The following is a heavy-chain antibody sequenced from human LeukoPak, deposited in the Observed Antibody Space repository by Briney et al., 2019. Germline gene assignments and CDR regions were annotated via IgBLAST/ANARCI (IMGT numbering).Heavy chain of an antibody. D-gene: IGHD5-18*01. V-gene: IGHV4-59*01. CDR1: GGSISNYY. CDR2: IYYSGST. J-gene: IGHJ6*03. CDR3: ARTTEGGYTYGYFYYYYMDV. Sequence: PSETLSLTCTVSGGSISNYYWSWIRQPPGKGLEWIGYIYYSGSTNYNPSLKSRVTISVDTSKSQFSLKLTSVTAADTAVYYCARTTEGGYTYGYFYYYYMDVWGKGTTVTISS.